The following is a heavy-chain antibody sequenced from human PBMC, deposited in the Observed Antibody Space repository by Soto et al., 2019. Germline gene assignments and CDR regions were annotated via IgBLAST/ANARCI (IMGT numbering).Heavy chain of an antibody. Sequence: PGWSLRLSCASSVFTFSSYSMNWVRQAPGKGLEWVSYISSSSSTIYYADSVKGRFTISRDNAKNSLYLQMNSLRDEDTAVYYCARGPLARFDPWGQGTLVTVSS. CDR3: ARGPLARFDP. CDR1: VFTFSSYS. V-gene: IGHV3-48*02. CDR2: ISSSSSTI. J-gene: IGHJ5*02.